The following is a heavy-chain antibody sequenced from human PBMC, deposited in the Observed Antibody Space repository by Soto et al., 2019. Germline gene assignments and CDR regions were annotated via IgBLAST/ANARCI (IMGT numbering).Heavy chain of an antibody. CDR1: GFTFDDYG. V-gene: IGHV3-20*04. J-gene: IGHJ6*02. CDR3: ARDSPRSYYDFWSGYFGRTSRYYYYYGMDV. Sequence: GGSLRLSCAASGFTFDDYGMSWVRQAPGKGLEWVSGINWNGGSTGYADSVKGRFTISRDNAKNSLYLQMNSLRAEDTALYYCARDSPRSYYDFWSGYFGRTSRYYYYYGMDVWGQGTTVTVSS. CDR2: INWNGGST. D-gene: IGHD3-3*01.